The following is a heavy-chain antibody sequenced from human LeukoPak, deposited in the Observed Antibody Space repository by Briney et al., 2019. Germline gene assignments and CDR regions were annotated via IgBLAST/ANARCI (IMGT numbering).Heavy chain of an antibody. J-gene: IGHJ6*02. D-gene: IGHD6-19*01. Sequence: GGSLRLSCAGSGFTFSRYGLSWVRQAPGKGLEWVSLIIGSGDTTYYAESVKGRFTVSRDNSRNTVYLQMNSLTAEDTAVYYCARDVEGTGWPYYGLDVWGQGTTVTVSS. V-gene: IGHV3-23*01. CDR2: IIGSGDTT. CDR1: GFTFSRYG. CDR3: ARDVEGTGWPYYGLDV.